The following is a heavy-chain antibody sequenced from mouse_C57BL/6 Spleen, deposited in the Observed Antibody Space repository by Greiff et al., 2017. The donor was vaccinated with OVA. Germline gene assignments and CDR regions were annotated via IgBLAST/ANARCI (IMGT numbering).Heavy chain of an antibody. J-gene: IGHJ1*03. CDR3: ASGGTTVVATRAWYFDV. D-gene: IGHD1-1*01. Sequence: QVHVKQPGAELVKPGASVKMSCKASGYTFTSYWITWVKQRPGQGLEWIGDIYPGSGSTNYNEKFKSKATLTVDTSSSTAYMQLSSLTSEDSAVYYCASGGTTVVATRAWYFDVWGTGTTVTVSS. CDR2: IYPGSGST. V-gene: IGHV1-55*01. CDR1: GYTFTSYW.